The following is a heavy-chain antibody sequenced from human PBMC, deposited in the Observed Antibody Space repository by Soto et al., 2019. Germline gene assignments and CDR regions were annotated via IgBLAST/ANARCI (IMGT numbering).Heavy chain of an antibody. CDR3: ARDQVWEWFTHYYYYYGMDV. Sequence: GGSLRLSCAASGFTFSSYSMNWVRQAPGKGLEWVSYISSSSSTIYYADSVKGRFTISRDNAKNSLYLQMNSLRDEDTAVYYCARDQVWEWFTHYYYYYGMDVWGQGTTVTVSS. J-gene: IGHJ6*02. CDR1: GFTFSSYS. V-gene: IGHV3-48*02. CDR2: ISSSSSTI. D-gene: IGHD3-3*01.